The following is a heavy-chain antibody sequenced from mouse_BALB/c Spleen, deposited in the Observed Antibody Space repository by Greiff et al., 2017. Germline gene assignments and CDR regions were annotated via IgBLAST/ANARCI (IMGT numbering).Heavy chain of an antibody. CDR2: ISSGSSTI. Sequence: EVMLVESGGGLVQPGGSRKLSCAASGFTFSSFGMHWVRQAPEKGLEWVAYISSGSSTIYYADTVKGRFTISRDNPKNTLFLQMTSLRSEDTAMYYYARVRDYFDYWGQGTTLTVSS. J-gene: IGHJ2*01. CDR3: ARVRDYFDY. V-gene: IGHV5-17*02. CDR1: GFTFSSFG.